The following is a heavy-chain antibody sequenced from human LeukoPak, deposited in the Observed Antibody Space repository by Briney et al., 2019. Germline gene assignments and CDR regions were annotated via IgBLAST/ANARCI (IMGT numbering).Heavy chain of an antibody. CDR3: ARCPLPIAAAGTFDY. CDR2: ISSSSSYI. CDR1: GITFSSYW. D-gene: IGHD6-13*01. Sequence: PGGSLRLSCAASGITFSSYWMTWVRQAPGKGLEWVSSISSSSSYIYYADSVKGRFTISRDNAKNSLYLQMNSLRAEDTAVYYCARCPLPIAAAGTFDYWGQGTLVTVSS. J-gene: IGHJ4*02. V-gene: IGHV3-21*01.